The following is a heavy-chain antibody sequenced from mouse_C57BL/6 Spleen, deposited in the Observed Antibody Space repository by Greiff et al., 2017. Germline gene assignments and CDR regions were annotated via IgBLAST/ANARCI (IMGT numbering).Heavy chain of an antibody. CDR3: ASSYGDSYDYYAMDY. CDR1: GYTFTSYW. D-gene: IGHD1-1*01. V-gene: IGHV1-69*01. CDR2: IDPSASYT. J-gene: IGHJ4*01. Sequence: VQLQQPGAELVMPGASVKLSCKASGYTFTSYWMHWVKQRPGQGLEWIGEIDPSASYTNYNQKFKGKSTLTVDKSSSTAYMQLSSLTSEDSAVYYRASSYGDSYDYYAMDYWGQGTSVTVSS.